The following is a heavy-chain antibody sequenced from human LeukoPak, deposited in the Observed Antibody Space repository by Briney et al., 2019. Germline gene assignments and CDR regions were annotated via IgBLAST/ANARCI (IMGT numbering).Heavy chain of an antibody. CDR1: GYSFTSYS. J-gene: IGHJ4*02. D-gene: IGHD2-8*01. V-gene: IGHV5-51*01. CDR2: IYPGDSDT. Sequence: GESLKISCKGSGYSFTSYSIDWVRQMPGKGLEWFGIIYPGDSDTRYSPSFQGHVTFSADKSISTAYLQWNSLKASDTAMYYCARLSTRYCTNGVCPFDYWGQGTLVTVSS. CDR3: ARLSTRYCTNGVCPFDY.